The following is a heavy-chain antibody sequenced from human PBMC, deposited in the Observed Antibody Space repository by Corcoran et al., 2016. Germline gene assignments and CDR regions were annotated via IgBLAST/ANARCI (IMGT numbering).Heavy chain of an antibody. V-gene: IGHV4-39*07. CDR2: IHYSGGT. J-gene: IGHJ5*02. CDR1: GDSISSSSYY. Sequence: QVQLQESGPGLVKPSETLSLTCTVSGDSISSSSYYWGWIRQPPGKGLEWIGSIHYSGGTYYNPSLKSRVTITLDTSKNQFSLNLSSVTAADTAVYYCARGKGRADYTWFDLWGQGTLVTASS. CDR3: ARGKGRADYTWFDL.